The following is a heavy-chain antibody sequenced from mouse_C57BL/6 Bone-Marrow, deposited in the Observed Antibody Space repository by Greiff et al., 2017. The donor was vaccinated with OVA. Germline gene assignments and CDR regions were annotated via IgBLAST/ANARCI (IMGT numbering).Heavy chain of an antibody. CDR2: IDPSDSYT. CDR1: GYTFTSYW. Sequence: HVQLQQPGAELVKPGASVKLSCKASGYTFTSYWMQWVKQRPGQGLEWIGEIDPSDSYTNYNQKFKGKATLTVDTSSSTAYMQLSSLTSEDAAVYYCARRGVTKADWGQGTLVTVSA. J-gene: IGHJ3*01. CDR3: ARRGVTKAD. V-gene: IGHV1-50*01. D-gene: IGHD2-5*01.